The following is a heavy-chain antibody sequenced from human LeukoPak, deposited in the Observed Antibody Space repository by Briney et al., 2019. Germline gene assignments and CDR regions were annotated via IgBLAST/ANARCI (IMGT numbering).Heavy chain of an antibody. CDR2: IDIKSGGT. CDR1: GFTFSGDA. Sequence: PGGSLRLSCAASGFTFSGDAMNWVRQAPGKGLEWVSSIDIKSGGTNYANSVKGRFTISRDNAKNSLYLQLNSLRAADTAVYYCTREDNWYFDLWGRGTLVTVSS. CDR3: TREDNWYFDL. V-gene: IGHV3-21*04. J-gene: IGHJ2*01.